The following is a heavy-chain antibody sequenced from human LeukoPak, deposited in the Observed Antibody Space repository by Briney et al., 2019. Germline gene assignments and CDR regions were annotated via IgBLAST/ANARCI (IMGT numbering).Heavy chain of an antibody. V-gene: IGHV3-23*01. J-gene: IGHJ4*02. CDR3: ASTIFGVVITIPSFDY. Sequence: GGSLRLSCAASGFTFSNYAMSWVRQAPGKGLEWVSAISSSGGSTYYADSVRGRFTISRDNSKNTLYLQMNSLRAEDTAVYYCASTIFGVVITIPSFDYWGQGTLVTVSS. CDR1: GFTFSNYA. CDR2: ISSSGGST. D-gene: IGHD3-3*01.